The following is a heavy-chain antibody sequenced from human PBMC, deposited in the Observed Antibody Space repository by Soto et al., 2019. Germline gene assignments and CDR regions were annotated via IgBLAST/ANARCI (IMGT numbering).Heavy chain of an antibody. D-gene: IGHD3-3*01. CDR1: GFTFSSYG. Sequence: QVQLVESGGGVVQPGRSLRLSCAASGFTFSSYGMHWVRQAPGKGLEWVAVISYDGSNKYYADSVKGRFTISRDNSKNTLYLQMNSLRAEDTAVYYCAKREGFWSGFSTPQHYYGMDVWGQGTTVTVSS. J-gene: IGHJ6*02. V-gene: IGHV3-30*18. CDR3: AKREGFWSGFSTPQHYYGMDV. CDR2: ISYDGSNK.